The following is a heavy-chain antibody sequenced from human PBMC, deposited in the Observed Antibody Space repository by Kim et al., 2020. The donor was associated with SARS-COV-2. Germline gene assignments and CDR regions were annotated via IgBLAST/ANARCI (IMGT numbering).Heavy chain of an antibody. D-gene: IGHD3-3*01. Sequence: ASVKVSCKASGYIFNTYFIHWVRQAPGEGLEWMGIIDPSVGSRSYAQKFQDRVTVTRDTSTSTVYMELSSLRSDDTAVYYCARGKWSGSLYLCDYCGQGT. CDR2: IDPSVGSR. J-gene: IGHJ4*02. CDR3: ARGKWSGSLYLCDY. V-gene: IGHV1-46*02. CDR1: GYIFNTYF.